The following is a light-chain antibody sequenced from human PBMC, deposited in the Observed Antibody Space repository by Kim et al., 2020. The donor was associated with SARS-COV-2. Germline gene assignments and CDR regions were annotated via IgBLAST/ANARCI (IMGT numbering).Light chain of an antibody. J-gene: IGKJ1*01. V-gene: IGKV3-20*01. CDR2: GAS. CDR3: QHYGNSRTWT. Sequence: EVVMTQSPGTLSLSPGEGGTLSCRASQSLSGRSVAWYQQKPGQSPRLVIFGASTRATGVPDRFSGSGSGTDFTLTIDRLEPEDVAVYYCQHYGNSRTWTFGQGTKVDIK. CDR1: QSLSGRS.